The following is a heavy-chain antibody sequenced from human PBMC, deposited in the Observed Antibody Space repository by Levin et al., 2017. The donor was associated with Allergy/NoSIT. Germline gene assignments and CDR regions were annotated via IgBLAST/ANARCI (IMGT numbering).Heavy chain of an antibody. CDR3: TRRDVLRPRGYFDL. J-gene: IGHJ2*01. CDR1: GFTFSDYD. CDR2: IGQTGNT. D-gene: IGHD3-3*01. V-gene: IGHV3-13*01. Sequence: GGSLRLSCAASGFTFSDYDMYWVRQAPGKGLEWVSAIGQTGNTHYADSAKGRFTISREVAKNFLYLQMNSLTAGDTAVYFCTRRDVLRPRGYFDLWGRGALVTVSS.